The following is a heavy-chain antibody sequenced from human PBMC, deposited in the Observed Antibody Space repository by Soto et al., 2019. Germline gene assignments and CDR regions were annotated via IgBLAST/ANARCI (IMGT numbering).Heavy chain of an antibody. V-gene: IGHV1-18*01. Sequence: ASVKVSCKATGYTLSNYAMHWVRQAPGQRLDWMGWISAYYGNTNYAKKLQGRVTMTTDTSTSTAYMELRSLRSDDTAVYYCARDRPENYYDSSGYYHYWGQGTLVTVSS. CDR3: ARDRPENYYDSSGYYHY. J-gene: IGHJ4*02. D-gene: IGHD3-22*01. CDR1: GYTLSNYA. CDR2: ISAYYGNT.